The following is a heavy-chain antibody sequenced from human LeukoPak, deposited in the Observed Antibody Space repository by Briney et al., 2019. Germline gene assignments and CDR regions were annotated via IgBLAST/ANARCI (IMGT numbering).Heavy chain of an antibody. J-gene: IGHJ4*02. D-gene: IGHD6-19*01. Sequence: SGGSLRLSCAASGFTFSSYWMHWVRQTPGKGLVWVSRIKSDGSTIYADSVKGRFTFSRDNSKNTLFLEMNNLRADDTAVYFCARDPGYSNGWVFDYWGQGALVTVSS. CDR2: IKSDGST. V-gene: IGHV3-74*01. CDR1: GFTFSSYW. CDR3: ARDPGYSNGWVFDY.